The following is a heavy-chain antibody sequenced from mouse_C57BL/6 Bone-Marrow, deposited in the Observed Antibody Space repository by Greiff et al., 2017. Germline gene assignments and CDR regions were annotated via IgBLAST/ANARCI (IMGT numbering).Heavy chain of an antibody. J-gene: IGHJ4*01. D-gene: IGHD1-1*01. CDR1: GFSLTSYG. CDR2: IWRGGST. Sequence: VQLQQSGPGLVQPSQSLSITCTVSGFSLTSYGVHWVRQSPGKGLAWLGVIWRGGSTDYTAAFMSRLSITKDNFKSQVFFKMNSLQADDTAICYCATSYYGSRYYAMDYWGQGTSVTVSS. V-gene: IGHV2-5*01. CDR3: ATSYYGSRYYAMDY.